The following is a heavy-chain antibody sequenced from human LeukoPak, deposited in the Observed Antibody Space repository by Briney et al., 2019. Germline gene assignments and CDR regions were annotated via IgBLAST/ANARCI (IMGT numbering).Heavy chain of an antibody. CDR3: AKGSAGSYYNEVRF. CDR2: ISWNSGSI. D-gene: IGHD3-10*01. Sequence: GKSLTLSCPASGFTLNDYAIHWVRHAEGKGLEWVSGISWNSGSIGYADSVKGRFTISRDNAKNSLYLQMNSLRAEDTALYYCAKGSAGSYYNEVRFWGQGTLVTVSS. V-gene: IGHV3-9*01. J-gene: IGHJ4*02. CDR1: GFTLNDYA.